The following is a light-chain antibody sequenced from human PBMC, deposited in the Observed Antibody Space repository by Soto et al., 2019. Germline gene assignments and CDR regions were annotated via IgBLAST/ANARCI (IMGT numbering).Light chain of an antibody. CDR3: QQSYSTPYT. J-gene: IGKJ2*01. Sequence: DIQMTPSPSSLSASAGDRVTITCRASQSMNNYVNWYQQKPGKAPQLLIYAASSLQSGVPPRFSGRGSGTDFALAISSLQPEDFATYYCQQSYSTPYTFGQGTKLEI. CDR2: AAS. V-gene: IGKV1-39*01. CDR1: QSMNNY.